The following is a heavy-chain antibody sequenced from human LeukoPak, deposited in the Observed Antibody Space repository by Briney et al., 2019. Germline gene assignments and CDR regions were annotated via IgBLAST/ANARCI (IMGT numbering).Heavy chain of an antibody. V-gene: IGHV3-74*01. D-gene: IGHD6-6*01. CDR1: GFTFPDYW. CDR2: INSDGSST. Sequence: GGSLRLSCAASGFTFPDYWMHWVRQAPGKGLVWVSRINSDGSSTNYADSVKGRFTISRDNAKNTLYLQMNSLRAEDTAVYYCARERGNSSPYFFDYWGQGTLVTVSS. J-gene: IGHJ4*02. CDR3: ARERGNSSPYFFDY.